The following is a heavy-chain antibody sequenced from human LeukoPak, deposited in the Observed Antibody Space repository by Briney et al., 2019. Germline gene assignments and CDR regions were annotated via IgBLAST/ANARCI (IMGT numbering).Heavy chain of an antibody. CDR2: ISTSGDTT. J-gene: IGHJ6*02. CDR3: ARDPLGMDV. CDR1: GFNFRTYE. V-gene: IGHV3-48*03. Sequence: PGGSLRLSCAASGFNFRTYEMNWVRQAPGKGLEWISYISTSGDTTHYAHSVEGRFTISRDNAKNSLYLQMNSLRVEDTGVYYCARDPLGMDVWGQRTTVTVSS.